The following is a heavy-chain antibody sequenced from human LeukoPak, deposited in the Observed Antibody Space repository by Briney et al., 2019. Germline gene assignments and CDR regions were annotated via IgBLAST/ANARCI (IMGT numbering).Heavy chain of an antibody. CDR1: GDSVSSGNYY. Sequence: SETLSLTCTVSGDSVSSGNYYLSWIRQPPGKGLDWITYMSPSGTTKYNPSLKSRVTTSVDTSRTQFPLRLSSVTAADTAVYYCARGQDDRSGTFDYWGQGILVTVSS. J-gene: IGHJ4*02. V-gene: IGHV4-61*01. D-gene: IGHD3-22*01. CDR2: MSPSGTT. CDR3: ARGQDDRSGTFDY.